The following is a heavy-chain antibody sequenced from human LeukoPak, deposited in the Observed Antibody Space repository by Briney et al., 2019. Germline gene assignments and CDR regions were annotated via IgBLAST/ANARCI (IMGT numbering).Heavy chain of an antibody. Sequence: PGGSLRLSCAASGFTFSSYWMNWVRQAPGKGLERVANIKQDGSEKYYVDSVKGRFIISRDNAENSLYLQMNSLRAEDTAVYHCARDHRGIYSPFDYWGQGTLVTVSS. CDR1: GFTFSSYW. V-gene: IGHV3-7*01. J-gene: IGHJ4*02. CDR3: ARDHRGIYSPFDY. D-gene: IGHD2-21*01. CDR2: IKQDGSEK.